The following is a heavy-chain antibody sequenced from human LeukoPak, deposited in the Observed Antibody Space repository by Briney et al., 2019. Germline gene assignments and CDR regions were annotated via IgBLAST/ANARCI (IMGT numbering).Heavy chain of an antibody. D-gene: IGHD3-22*01. J-gene: IGHJ4*02. CDR3: ARDTVEYYYDSSGYSFDY. Sequence: ASVKVSCKASGGTFSSYAISWVRQAPGQGLEWMGWINPNSGGTNYAQKFQGRVTMTRDASISTAYMELSRLRSDDTAVYYCARDTVEYYYDSSGYSFDYWGQGTLVTVSS. V-gene: IGHV1-2*02. CDR2: INPNSGGT. CDR1: GGTFSSYA.